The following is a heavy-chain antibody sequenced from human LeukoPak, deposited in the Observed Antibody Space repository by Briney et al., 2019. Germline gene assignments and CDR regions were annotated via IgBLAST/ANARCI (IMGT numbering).Heavy chain of an antibody. Sequence: PGGSLRLSCAASGFTFSSYAMSWVRQAPGKGLEGVSTISGSGAYTYYADSVKGRFTISRDNSKNTLYLQMNSLRAEDTAVYYCAKYFASGSYYKLPHWGQGTLVTVSS. CDR2: ISGSGAYT. V-gene: IGHV3-23*01. CDR1: GFTFSSYA. D-gene: IGHD3-10*01. CDR3: AKYFASGSYYKLPH. J-gene: IGHJ1*01.